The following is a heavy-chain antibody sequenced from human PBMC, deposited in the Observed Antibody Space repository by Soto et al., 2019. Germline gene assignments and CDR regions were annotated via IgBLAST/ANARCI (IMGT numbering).Heavy chain of an antibody. CDR3: ARYSSGPFDAFDI. CDR1: GDTFTSYG. CDR2: ISAYNGNT. D-gene: IGHD6-19*01. J-gene: IGHJ3*02. Sequence: ASVKVCCKASGDTFTSYGISWVRQAPGQGLEWMGWISAYNGNTNYAQKLQGRVTMTTDTSTSTAYMELRSLRSDDTAVYYCARYSSGPFDAFDIWGQGTMVTVSS. V-gene: IGHV1-18*01.